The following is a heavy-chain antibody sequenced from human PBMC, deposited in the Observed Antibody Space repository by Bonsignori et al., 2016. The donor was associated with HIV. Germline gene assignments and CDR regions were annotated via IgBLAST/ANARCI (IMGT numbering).Heavy chain of an antibody. D-gene: IGHD3-16*01. J-gene: IGHJ4*02. Sequence: WIRQPPGKGLEWVAFMRYDGSNKYYADSVKGRFTISRDNSKNTLYLQMNSLRPEDTAVYYCAKDLKLGMRLGGEGYLDYWGQGTLVTVSS. CDR3: AKDLKLGMRLGGEGYLDY. CDR2: MRYDGSNK. V-gene: IGHV3-30*02.